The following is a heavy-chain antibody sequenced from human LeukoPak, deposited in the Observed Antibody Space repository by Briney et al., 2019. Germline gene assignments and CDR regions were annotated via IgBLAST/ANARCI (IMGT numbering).Heavy chain of an antibody. Sequence: ASVKVSFKASGFTFTSSAVRWVRQARGQRLEWIGWIVVGSGNTNYAQKFQERVTITRDMSTSTAYMELSSLRSEDTAVYYCAADPYYGDYDGGRDYYYGMDVWGQGTTVTVSS. D-gene: IGHD4-17*01. V-gene: IGHV1-58*01. CDR1: GFTFTSSA. CDR2: IVVGSGNT. J-gene: IGHJ6*02. CDR3: AADPYYGDYDGGRDYYYGMDV.